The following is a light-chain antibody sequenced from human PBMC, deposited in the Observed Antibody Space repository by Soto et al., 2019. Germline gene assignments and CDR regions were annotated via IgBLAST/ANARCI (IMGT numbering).Light chain of an antibody. V-gene: IGKV4-1*01. Sequence: DIVMTQSPDSLAVSLGERATINCLSSQSVLYSSNNKNFLAWYQQKPGQPPKLLISWASTRESGVPDRFSGSGYGTDFTLPISSLQAEDVAVYYCQQYYSTPQTFGQGTRVEIK. CDR1: QSVLYSSNNKNF. CDR3: QQYYSTPQT. J-gene: IGKJ1*01. CDR2: WAS.